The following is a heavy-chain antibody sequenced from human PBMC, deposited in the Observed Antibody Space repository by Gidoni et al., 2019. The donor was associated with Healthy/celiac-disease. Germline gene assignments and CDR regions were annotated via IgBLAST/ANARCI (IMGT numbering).Heavy chain of an antibody. CDR1: GFTFSSYG. CDR2: ISYGGSNK. Sequence: QVQLVESGGGAVQPGRSLRLPCAASGFTFSSYGMHWVGQAPGKGLEWVAVISYGGSNKYYANSVKGRFTISRDNSKNTLYLQMNSLRAEDTAVYYCAKHPDDGMDVWGQGTTVTVSS. CDR3: AKHPDDGMDV. V-gene: IGHV3-30*18. J-gene: IGHJ6*02.